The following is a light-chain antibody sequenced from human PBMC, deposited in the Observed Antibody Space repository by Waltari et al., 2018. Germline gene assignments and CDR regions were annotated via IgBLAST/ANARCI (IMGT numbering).Light chain of an antibody. CDR3: LLYMGSGIWV. CDR1: SGPLPTTSS. J-gene: IGLJ3*02. V-gene: IGLV8-61*01. CDR2: KAN. Sequence: QTVVTQEPSLSVSPGGTVTLHCALRSGPLPTTSSPSWYQQSPGQTPRTLFYKANLRSSGVPDRFSGSVLGNKAVLIITGAQAEDESTYYCLLYMGSGIWVFGGGTKLTVL.